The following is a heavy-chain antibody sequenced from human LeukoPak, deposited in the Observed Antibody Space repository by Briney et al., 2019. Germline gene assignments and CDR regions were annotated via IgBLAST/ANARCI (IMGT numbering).Heavy chain of an antibody. CDR3: ARIERFWFDP. V-gene: IGHV4-31*03. CDR1: GGSISSGGYY. CDR2: IYYSGST. Sequence: KPSETLSLTCTVSGGSISSGGYYWSWIRQHPGKGLEWIGYIYYSGSTYYNPSLKSRVTISEDTSKNQFSLKLSSVTAADTAVYYCARIERFWFDPWGQGTLVTVSS. D-gene: IGHD6-25*01. J-gene: IGHJ5*02.